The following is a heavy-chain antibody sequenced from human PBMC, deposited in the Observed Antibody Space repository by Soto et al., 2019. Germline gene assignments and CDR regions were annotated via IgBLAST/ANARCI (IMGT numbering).Heavy chain of an antibody. D-gene: IGHD6-19*01. CDR2: ISAYNGNT. CDR1: GYTFTSYG. V-gene: IGHV1-18*01. CDR3: AREVPERTGYSSGWIDY. Sequence: ASVKVSCKASGYTFTSYGISWVRQAPGQGLEWMGWISAYNGNTNYAQKLQGRVTMTTDTSTSTAYMELRSLRSDDTAVYYCAREVPERTGYSSGWIDYWGQGTLVTVSS. J-gene: IGHJ4*02.